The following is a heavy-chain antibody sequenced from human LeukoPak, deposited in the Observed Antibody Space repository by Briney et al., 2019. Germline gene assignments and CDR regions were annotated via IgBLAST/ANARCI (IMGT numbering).Heavy chain of an antibody. CDR2: ISYDGSNK. D-gene: IGHD6-13*01. J-gene: IGHJ4*02. V-gene: IGHV3-30-3*01. CDR3: VKDGVYSSSWYDFDY. CDR1: GFTFSSYA. Sequence: PGRSLRLSCAASGFTFSSYAMHWVRQAPGKGLEWVAVISYDGSNKYYADSVKGRFTISRDNSKNTLYLQMNSLRAEDTAVYYCVKDGVYSSSWYDFDYWGQGTLVTVSS.